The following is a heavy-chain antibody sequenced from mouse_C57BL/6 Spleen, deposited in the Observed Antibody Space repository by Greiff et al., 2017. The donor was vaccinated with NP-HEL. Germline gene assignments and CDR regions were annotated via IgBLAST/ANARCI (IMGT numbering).Heavy chain of an antibody. CDR2: IYPGDGDT. D-gene: IGHD1-1*01. CDR3: ARAITTVVDWYFDV. V-gene: IGHV1-82*01. CDR1: GYAFSSSW. Sequence: QVQLQQPGPELVKPGASVKISCKASGYAFSSSWMNWVKQRPGKGLEWIGRIYPGDGDTNYNGKFKGKATLTADKSSSTAYMQLSSLTSEDSAVYFCARAITTVVDWYFDVWGTGTTVTVSS. J-gene: IGHJ1*03.